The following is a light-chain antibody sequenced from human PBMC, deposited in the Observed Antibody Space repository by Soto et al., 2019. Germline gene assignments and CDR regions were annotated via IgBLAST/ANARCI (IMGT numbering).Light chain of an antibody. CDR1: QSISTW. V-gene: IGKV1-5*03. CDR3: QQYNSYSYT. CDR2: KAS. Sequence: DIQMTQSPSTLTASVGDRVTITCRASQSISTWLAWYQQKPGTAPKFLIYKASSLESGVPSRFSGSGSGTEFTLTISSLQPDDFAPYYCQQYNSYSYTFGQGTRLEIK. J-gene: IGKJ2*01.